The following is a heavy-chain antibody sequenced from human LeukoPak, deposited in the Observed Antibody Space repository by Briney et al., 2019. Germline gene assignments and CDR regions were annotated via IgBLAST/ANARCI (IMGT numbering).Heavy chain of an antibody. Sequence: SETLSLTCAVYGGSFSGYYWSWIRQPPGKGLEWIGEINHSGSTNYNPSLKSRVTISVDTSKNQFSLKLSSVTAADTAVYYCARDSMNFWSGYYRHAFDIWGQGTMVTVSS. J-gene: IGHJ3*02. CDR1: GGSFSGYY. CDR2: INHSGST. CDR3: ARDSMNFWSGYYRHAFDI. D-gene: IGHD3-3*01. V-gene: IGHV4-34*01.